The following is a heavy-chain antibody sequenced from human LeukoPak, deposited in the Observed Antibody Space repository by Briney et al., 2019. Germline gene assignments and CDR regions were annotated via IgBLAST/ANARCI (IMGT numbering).Heavy chain of an antibody. Sequence: GGSLRLSCAASGFTFSSYEMNWVRQAPAKGLEGVSYISDTGSMVYYADSVKGRFTISRDNAQNSLYLQMNSLRAEDTAVYYCASPAVWGELSLRYWGQGTLVTVSS. CDR1: GFTFSSYE. CDR2: ISDTGSMV. D-gene: IGHD3-16*02. CDR3: ASPAVWGELSLRY. V-gene: IGHV3-48*03. J-gene: IGHJ4*02.